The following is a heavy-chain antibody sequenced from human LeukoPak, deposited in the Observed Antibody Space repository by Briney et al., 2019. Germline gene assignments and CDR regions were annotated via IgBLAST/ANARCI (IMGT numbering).Heavy chain of an antibody. J-gene: IGHJ6*04. CDR2: ITSGSSYI. Sequence: SGGSLRLSCAASGFTFSSYNMNWVRQAPGQGLEWVSSITSGSSYIYYADSVKGRFTISRDNTKSSLYLQMNSLRAEDTAVYYCAELGITMIGGVWGKGTTVTISS. V-gene: IGHV3-21*01. CDR1: GFTFSSYN. CDR3: AELGITMIGGV. D-gene: IGHD3-10*02.